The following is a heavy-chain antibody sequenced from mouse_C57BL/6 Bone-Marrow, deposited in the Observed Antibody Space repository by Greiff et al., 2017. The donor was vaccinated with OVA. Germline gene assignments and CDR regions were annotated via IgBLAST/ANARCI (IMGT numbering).Heavy chain of an antibody. CDR2: SRNKANDYTT. CDR1: GFTFSDFY. V-gene: IGHV7-1*01. J-gene: IGHJ4*01. Sequence: EVKLVESGGGLVQSGRSLRLSCATSGFTFSDFYMEWVRQAPGKGLEWIAASRNKANDYTTEYSASVKGRFIVSRDTSQSILYLQMNALRAEDTAIYYCARDGYYPYYYAMDYWGQGTSVTVSS. D-gene: IGHD2-3*01. CDR3: ARDGYYPYYYAMDY.